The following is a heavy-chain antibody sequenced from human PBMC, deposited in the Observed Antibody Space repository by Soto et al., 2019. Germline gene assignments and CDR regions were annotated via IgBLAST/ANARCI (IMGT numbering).Heavy chain of an antibody. V-gene: IGHV3-30*18. J-gene: IGHJ4*02. Sequence: GSLRLSCAASDFDFSSYGIHWVRQAPGKGLEWVAASSYDGRETFYADSAKGRFTVSKEMSKNTLYLQMNSLRAEDTAVYYCANSWRFGELLFDYWGQGTLVTVSS. D-gene: IGHD3-10*01. CDR3: ANSWRFGELLFDY. CDR2: SSYDGRET. CDR1: DFDFSSYG.